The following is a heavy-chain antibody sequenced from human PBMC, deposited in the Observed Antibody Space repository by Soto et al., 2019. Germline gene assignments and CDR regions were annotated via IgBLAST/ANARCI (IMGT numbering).Heavy chain of an antibody. D-gene: IGHD3-10*01. V-gene: IGHV3-23*01. CDR3: AKDRFNWGGVNIH. CDR1: GFTFSSYA. Sequence: EVQLLESGGGLVQPGGSLRLSCAASGFTFSSYAMSWVRQAPGKGLEWVSAISGSGGSTYYADSVKGRSTISRDNSKNRLYLQMNSLRAEDTAVYYCAKDRFNWGGVNIHWGQGALVTVSS. J-gene: IGHJ4*02. CDR2: ISGSGGST.